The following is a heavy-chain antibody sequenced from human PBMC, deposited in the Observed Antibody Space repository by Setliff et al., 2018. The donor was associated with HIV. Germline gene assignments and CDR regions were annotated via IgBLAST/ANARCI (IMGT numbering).Heavy chain of an antibody. Sequence: PSETLSLTCTVSGDSVSSASYYWSWIRQPPGKGLEWIGYIYYSGTTKYNPSLKSLVTISVDTSKNQFSLKLSSVTAADTAVYYCASEAWTSYRSSSGYYYYYMDVWGKGTTVTVSS. CDR3: ASEAWTSYRSSSGYYYYYMDV. CDR1: GDSVSSASYY. V-gene: IGHV4-61*01. J-gene: IGHJ6*03. CDR2: IYYSGTT. D-gene: IGHD6-6*01.